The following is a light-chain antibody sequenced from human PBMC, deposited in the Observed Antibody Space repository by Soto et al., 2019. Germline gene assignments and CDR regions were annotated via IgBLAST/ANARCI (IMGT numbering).Light chain of an antibody. J-gene: IGLJ1*01. CDR2: EVS. V-gene: IGLV2-23*02. CDR1: SSDVGSYNL. Sequence: QSALTQPASVSGSPGQSITISCTGTSSDVGSYNLVSWYQQHPGKAPTLMIYEVSKRPSGVSNRFSGSKSGNTASLTLSGLQAEDEADYYCCSYAGSSTFVFGTGTKLTVL. CDR3: CSYAGSSTFV.